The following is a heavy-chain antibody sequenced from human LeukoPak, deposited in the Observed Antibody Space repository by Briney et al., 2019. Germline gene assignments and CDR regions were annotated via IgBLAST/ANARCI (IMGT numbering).Heavy chain of an antibody. CDR1: GYTFTGYY. D-gene: IGHD2-2*01. Sequence: ASVKVSCKASGYTFTGYYMHWVRQAPGQGLEWMGWINPNSGGTNYAQKFQGRVTMARDTSISTAYMELSRGSDDTAVYYCVTSSASNYANPRFDSWGQGTLVTVSS. V-gene: IGHV1-2*02. J-gene: IGHJ4*02. CDR2: INPNSGGT. CDR3: VTSSASNYANPRFDS.